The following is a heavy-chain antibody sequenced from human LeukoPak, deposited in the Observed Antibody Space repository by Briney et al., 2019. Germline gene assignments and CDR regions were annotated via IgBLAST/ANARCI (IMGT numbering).Heavy chain of an antibody. J-gene: IGHJ4*02. CDR2: ISNNGGST. CDR1: GFPLSSYA. V-gene: IGHV3-64*01. D-gene: IGHD2-2*01. CDR3: ARDPHCDTTTCLSYFDY. Sequence: TGGSLRLSCAASGFPLSSYAMHWVRQAPGKGLELVSTISNNGGSTYFANSVKGRFTISRDNSKNTLFLQMGSLRPEDMALSYLARDPHCDTTTCLSYFDYWGRGTLVTVSS.